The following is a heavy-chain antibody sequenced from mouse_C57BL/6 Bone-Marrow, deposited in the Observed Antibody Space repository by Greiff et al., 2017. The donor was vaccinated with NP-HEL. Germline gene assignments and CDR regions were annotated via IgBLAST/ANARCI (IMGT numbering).Heavy chain of an antibody. CDR2: IDPSDSYT. Sequence: QQSCKASGYTFTSYWMHWVKQRPGQGLEWIGEIDPSDSYTNYNQKFKGKSTLTVDKSSSTAYMQLSSLTSEDSAVYYCARGGAPAWFAYWGQGTLVTVSA. V-gene: IGHV1-69*01. CDR1: GYTFTSYW. J-gene: IGHJ3*01. D-gene: IGHD3-1*01. CDR3: ARGGAPAWFAY.